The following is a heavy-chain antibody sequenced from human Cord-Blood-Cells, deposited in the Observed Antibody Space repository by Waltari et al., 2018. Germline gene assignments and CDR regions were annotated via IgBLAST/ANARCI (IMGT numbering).Heavy chain of an antibody. Sequence: QVQLQQWGAGLLKPSETLSLTCAVYGGSFSGYYWSWIRQPPGKGLEWIGEINHSGSPNYNPSLKSRVTISVDTSKNQFSLKLSSVTAADTAVYYCASAGELRYWGQGTLVTVSS. CDR3: ASAGELRY. D-gene: IGHD7-27*01. V-gene: IGHV4-34*01. CDR1: GGSFSGYY. CDR2: INHSGSP. J-gene: IGHJ4*02.